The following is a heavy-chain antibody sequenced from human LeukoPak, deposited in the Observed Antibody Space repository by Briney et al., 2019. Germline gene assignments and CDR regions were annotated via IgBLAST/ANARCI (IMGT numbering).Heavy chain of an antibody. CDR1: GGSISSYY. V-gene: IGHV4-59*12. CDR3: AREGGNYYGSGSYGSIDY. D-gene: IGHD3-10*01. CDR2: IYYSGST. J-gene: IGHJ4*02. Sequence: SETLSLTCTVSGGSISSYYWSWIRQPPGKGLEWIGYIYYSGSTNYNPSLKSRVTMSVDTSKNQFSLKLSSVTAADTAVYYCAREGGNYYGSGSYGSIDYWGQGTLVTVSS.